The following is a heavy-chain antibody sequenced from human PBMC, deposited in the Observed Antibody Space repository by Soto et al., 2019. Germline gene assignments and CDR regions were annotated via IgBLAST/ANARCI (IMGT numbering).Heavy chain of an antibody. V-gene: IGHV4-31*03. CDR3: ARVQPYDYGANSGWFDP. D-gene: IGHD4-17*01. CDR1: GGPISSGGYY. Sequence: QVQLQESGPGLVTPSQALSLTCSVSGGPISSGGYYWSWIRQHPGKGLEWIGYIFYSCATSYNPSLKGRSFISVDTSKNQFSLRLSSVTAADTAVYYCARVQPYDYGANSGWFDPWGQGTLVTVSA. J-gene: IGHJ5*02. CDR2: IFYSCAT.